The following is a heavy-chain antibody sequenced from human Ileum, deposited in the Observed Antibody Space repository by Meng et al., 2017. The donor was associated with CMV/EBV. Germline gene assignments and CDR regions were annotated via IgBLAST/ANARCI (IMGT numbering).Heavy chain of an antibody. Sequence: SGYTFTSYYIPWVRQVPGQGLEWMGIVNPSGGAIYYAQKFQGRVTMTRDTSTSSVYMELTSLTSEDTAVYYCARAHCSGGICYNWFDPWGQGTLVTVSS. J-gene: IGHJ5*02. D-gene: IGHD2-15*01. CDR3: ARAHCSGGICYNWFDP. CDR1: GYTFTSYY. CDR2: VNPSGGAI. V-gene: IGHV1-46*01.